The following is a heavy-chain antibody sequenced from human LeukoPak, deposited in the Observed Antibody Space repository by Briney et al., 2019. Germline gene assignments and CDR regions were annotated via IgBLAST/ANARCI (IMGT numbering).Heavy chain of an antibody. CDR2: IKQDGSEK. CDR3: ARNYDGFDY. CDR1: GFTFSNYW. J-gene: IGHJ4*02. D-gene: IGHD1-7*01. Sequence: PGGSLRLSCAASGFTFSNYWMNWVRQAPGKGLEWVANIKQDGSEKYYVDSVKGRFTISRDNAKNSLYLQMNSLRAEDTAVYHCARNYDGFDYWGQGTLVTVSS. V-gene: IGHV3-7*01.